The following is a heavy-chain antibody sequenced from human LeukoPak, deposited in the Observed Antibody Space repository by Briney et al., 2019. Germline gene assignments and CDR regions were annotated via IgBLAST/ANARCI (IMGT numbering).Heavy chain of an antibody. D-gene: IGHD5-24*01. V-gene: IGHV4-38-2*01. CDR2: IYHSGGT. CDR1: GYSISSGYY. J-gene: IGHJ6*03. CDR3: ARHDNYYYYMDV. Sequence: SETLSLTCAVSGYSISSGYYWGWIRQPPGKGLEWIGSIYHSGGTYYNPSLKGRVTISVDTSKNQFSLKLSSVTAADTAVYYCARHDNYYYYMDVWGKGTTVTVSS.